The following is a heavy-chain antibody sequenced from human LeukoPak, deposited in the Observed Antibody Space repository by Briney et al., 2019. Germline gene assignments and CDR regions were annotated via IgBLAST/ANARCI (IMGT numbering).Heavy chain of an antibody. V-gene: IGHV3-23*01. CDR1: GFTFSSYA. D-gene: IGHD1-26*01. CDR2: ISGSGGST. Sequence: PGGPLRLSCAAAGFTFSSYAMSWVRQAPGEGLEWVSAISGSGGSTYYADSVKGRFTISRDNSKNTLCLQMNSVRAEDTAVYDGAKDRSQSGSYQPTSDYWGEPTPVTVSS. J-gene: IGHJ1*01. CDR3: AKDRSQSGSYQPTSDY.